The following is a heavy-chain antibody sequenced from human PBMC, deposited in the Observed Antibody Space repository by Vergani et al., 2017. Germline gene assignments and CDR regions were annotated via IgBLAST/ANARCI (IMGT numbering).Heavy chain of an antibody. CDR1: GFTFSSYA. J-gene: IGHJ4*02. CDR2: ISGSGGST. Sequence: EVQLLESGGGLVQPGGSLRLSCAASGFTFSSYAMSWVRQAPGKGLEWVSGISGSGGSTYYADSVKGRFTISRDISKNTLYLHMNSLIDEDTALYYCAKETNYYYVWGSYRPPPFDYWGQGTLVTVSS. CDR3: AKETNYYYVWGSYRPPPFDY. D-gene: IGHD3-16*02. V-gene: IGHV3-23*01.